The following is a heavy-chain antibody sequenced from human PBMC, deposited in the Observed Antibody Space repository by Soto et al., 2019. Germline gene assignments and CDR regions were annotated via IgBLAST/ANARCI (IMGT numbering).Heavy chain of an antibody. D-gene: IGHD3-3*01. CDR2: IYYSGST. Sequence: QVQLQESGPGLVKPSQTLSLTCTVSGGSISSGGYYWSWIRQHPGKGLEWIGYIYYSGSTYYNPSLKSRVTISVDTSKNQFSRKLSSVTAADTAVYYCARDRAGDFWSRGGFDPWGQGTLVTVSS. J-gene: IGHJ5*02. V-gene: IGHV4-31*03. CDR1: GGSISSGGYY. CDR3: ARDRAGDFWSRGGFDP.